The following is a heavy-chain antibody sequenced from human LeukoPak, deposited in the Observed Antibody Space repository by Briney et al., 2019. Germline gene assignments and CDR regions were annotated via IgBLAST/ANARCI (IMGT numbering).Heavy chain of an antibody. V-gene: IGHV1-3*01. Sequence: ASVKVSCMASGYSFTSYAMHWARQAPGQRLEWMGWINVGNGDTKYSQKFQGRVTITRDTSASTAYMELSSLRSEDTAVYYCARVSYASGAFDIWGQGTTVTVSS. CDR3: ARVSYASGAFDI. J-gene: IGHJ3*02. D-gene: IGHD2-2*01. CDR2: INVGNGDT. CDR1: GYSFTSYA.